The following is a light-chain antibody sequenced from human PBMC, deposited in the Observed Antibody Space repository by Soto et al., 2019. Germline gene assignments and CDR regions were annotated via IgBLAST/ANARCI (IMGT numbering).Light chain of an antibody. Sequence: EIVLTQSPGTLSLSPGERATLSCRASQSVSSSYLAWYQQKPGQAPRLLIYGASSRATGIPDRFSGSGSGTDFTLTISRLEPEDVAVYYCQQYGSSPVTFGQGTKLEIK. V-gene: IGKV3-20*01. CDR3: QQYGSSPVT. CDR2: GAS. CDR1: QSVSSSY. J-gene: IGKJ2*01.